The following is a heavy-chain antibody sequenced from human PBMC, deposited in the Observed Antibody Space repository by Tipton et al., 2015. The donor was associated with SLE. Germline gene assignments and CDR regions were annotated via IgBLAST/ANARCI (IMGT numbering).Heavy chain of an antibody. Sequence: SLRLSCAASGFTFSSHGMHWVRQAPGKGLEWVAVIWYDGSEKYYRDSVRGRFTISRDNSKNTLYLQMNSLRAEDTAVYYCARASSNAFDYWGQGTLVTVSS. D-gene: IGHD4-11*01. CDR2: IWYDGSEK. CDR1: GFTFSSHG. V-gene: IGHV3-33*01. CDR3: ARASSNAFDY. J-gene: IGHJ4*02.